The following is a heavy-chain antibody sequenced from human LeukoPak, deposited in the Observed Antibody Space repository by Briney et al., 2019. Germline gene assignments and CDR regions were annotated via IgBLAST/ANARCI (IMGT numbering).Heavy chain of an antibody. CDR3: ARDRAANQDWVEFDP. CDR1: GLTFSNYA. J-gene: IGHJ5*02. CDR2: IRDSGEA. D-gene: IGHD3/OR15-3a*01. Sequence: GGSLRLSCAASGLTFSNYAMSWVRQAPGKGLEWVGLIRDSGEAFYADFARGRFAISRDESENTLYLQMNSLRVEDTAVYFCARDRAANQDWVEFDPWGQGTPVIVSS. V-gene: IGHV3-66*03.